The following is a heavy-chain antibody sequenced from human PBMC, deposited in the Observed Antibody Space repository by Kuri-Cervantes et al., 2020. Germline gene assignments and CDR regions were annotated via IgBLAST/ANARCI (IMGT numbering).Heavy chain of an antibody. CDR1: GYTFTGYY. V-gene: IGHV1-2*02. D-gene: IGHD5-24*01. J-gene: IGHJ5*02. Sequence: ASVKVSCKASGYTFTGYYMHWVRQAPGQGLEWMGWINPNSGGTNYAQKFQGRVTMTRDTSISTAYMELSRLRSDDTAVYYCARDRGRRWLQPGSFDPWGQGTLVTVSS. CDR3: ARDRGRRWLQPGSFDP. CDR2: INPNSGGT.